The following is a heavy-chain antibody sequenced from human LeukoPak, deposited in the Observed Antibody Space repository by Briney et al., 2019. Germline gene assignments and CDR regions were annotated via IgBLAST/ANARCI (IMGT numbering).Heavy chain of an antibody. V-gene: IGHV3-11*05. CDR1: GFTFSDHY. J-gene: IGHJ4*02. D-gene: IGHD5-12*01. CDR2: ISSSSGYA. Sequence: PGGSLRLSCAASGFTFSDHYMAWIRQAPGKGLEWVSFISSSSGYANYVDSVKGRFTISRDNAKNSLYLQMNSLRAEDTAVYYCARDQSIYGYEIFDYWGQGILVTVSS. CDR3: ARDQSIYGYEIFDY.